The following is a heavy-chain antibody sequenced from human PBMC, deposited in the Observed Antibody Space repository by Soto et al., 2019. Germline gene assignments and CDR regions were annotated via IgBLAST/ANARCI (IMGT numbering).Heavy chain of an antibody. CDR2: ISSSGKTI. D-gene: IGHD3-10*01. CDR1: RFTFSSYE. Sequence: SLRLSCEASRFTFSSYEMNWVRQAPGKGLEWVSYISSSGKTIYYADSVRGRFTISRDNVNDTLYLQMNNLRAEDSGLYYCTRGPRPISTGTGAYWGQGTQVTVSS. J-gene: IGHJ4*02. CDR3: TRGPRPISTGTGAY. V-gene: IGHV3-48*03.